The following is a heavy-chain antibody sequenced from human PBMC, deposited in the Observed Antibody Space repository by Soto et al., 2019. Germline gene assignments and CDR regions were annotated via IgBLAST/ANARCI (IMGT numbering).Heavy chain of an antibody. CDR3: ARLYYYDSSGYYPGFDY. V-gene: IGHV4-30-4*01. D-gene: IGHD3-22*01. CDR1: GGSISSGDYY. CDR2: IYYSGST. J-gene: IGHJ4*02. Sequence: QVQLQESGPGLVKPSQTLSLTCTVSGGSISSGDYYWSWIRQPPGKGLEWIGYIYYSGSTYYNPSLRSRVTISVDPSKTQSSLKLGPGPPAEPAVYYCARLYYYDSSGYYPGFDYWGQGTLVTVSS.